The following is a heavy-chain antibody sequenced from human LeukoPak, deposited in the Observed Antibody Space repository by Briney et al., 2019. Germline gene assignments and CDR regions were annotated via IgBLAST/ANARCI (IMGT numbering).Heavy chain of an antibody. V-gene: IGHV4-61*01. CDR1: GGSVSSGRYY. CDR3: AKGILVGATGYSFDY. CDR2: IYDSGST. J-gene: IGHJ4*02. D-gene: IGHD1-26*01. Sequence: SETLSLTCTVSGGSVSSGRYYWTWIRQPPGKGLEGIGYIYDSGSTNYNPSLKSRVTISIDTSKNQFSLTLNSVTAADTAVYYCAKGILVGATGYSFDYWGQGTLVTVSA.